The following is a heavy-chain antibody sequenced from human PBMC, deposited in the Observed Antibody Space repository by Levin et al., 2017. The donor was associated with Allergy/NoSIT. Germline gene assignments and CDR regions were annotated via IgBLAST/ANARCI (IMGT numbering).Heavy chain of an antibody. Sequence: AGGSLRLSCTVSGGSIISTSYYWGWIRQPPGKGLEWIGTLYYSGTTYYKPSLWSRVTISVDTSKNQFSLRLTSLTAADTAVYYCASGAADAYHMDVWGTGTTVTVSS. CDR2: LYYSGTT. D-gene: IGHD5-24*01. V-gene: IGHV4-39*01. CDR1: GGSIISTSYY. CDR3: ASGAADAYHMDV. J-gene: IGHJ6*03.